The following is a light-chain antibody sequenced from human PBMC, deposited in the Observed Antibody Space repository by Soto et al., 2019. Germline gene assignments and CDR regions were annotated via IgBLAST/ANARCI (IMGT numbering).Light chain of an antibody. CDR1: QSVSSN. CDR3: QQYNNWPPFT. V-gene: IGKV3-15*01. J-gene: IGKJ5*01. Sequence: EIVMTQSPATLSVSPGERATLSCRASQSVSSNLAWYQQKPGQAPRLLIYGASTRATGIPARFSGSGSGAEFTLSISSLQCEDFAVYYCQQYNNWPPFTFGQGPRLEIK. CDR2: GAS.